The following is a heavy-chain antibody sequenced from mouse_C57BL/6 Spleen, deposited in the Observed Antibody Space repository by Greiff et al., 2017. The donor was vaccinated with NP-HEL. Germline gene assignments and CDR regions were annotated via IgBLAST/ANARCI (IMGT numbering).Heavy chain of an antibody. J-gene: IGHJ1*03. V-gene: IGHV1-69*01. CDR2: IDPSDSYT. CDR1: GYTFTSYW. CDR3: ATTYLLSGYFDV. D-gene: IGHD2-1*01. Sequence: VQLQQSGAELVMPGASVKLSCKASGYTFTSYWMHWVKQRPGQGLEWIGEIDPSDSYTNYNQKFKGKSTLTVDKSSSTAYMQLSSLTSEDSAVYYCATTYLLSGYFDVWGTGTTVTVSS.